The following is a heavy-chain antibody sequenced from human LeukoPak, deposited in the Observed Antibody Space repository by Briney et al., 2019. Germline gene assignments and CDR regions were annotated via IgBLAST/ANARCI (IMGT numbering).Heavy chain of an antibody. CDR3: AKGRDSRDFDY. CDR1: GFTFSSYG. J-gene: IGHJ4*02. V-gene: IGHV3-30*18. D-gene: IGHD6-13*01. Sequence: GGSLRLSCAASGFTFSSYGMHWVRQAPGKGLEWVAGISYDGSNKYYADSVKGRFTISRDNSKNTLYLQMNSLRAEDTAVYYCAKGRDSRDFDYWGQGTLVTVSS. CDR2: ISYDGSNK.